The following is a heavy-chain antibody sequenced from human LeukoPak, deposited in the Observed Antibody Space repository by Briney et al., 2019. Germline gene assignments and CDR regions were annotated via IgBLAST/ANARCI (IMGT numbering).Heavy chain of an antibody. V-gene: IGHV3-48*03. CDR3: ARAGSACSGGSCYLFYFDY. CDR2: ISSSGSTI. Sequence: GGSLRLSCAASGFTFSSYEMNWVRQAPGKGLEWVSYISSSGSTIHYADSVKGRFTISRDNAQNSLYLQMNSLRAEDTAVYYCARAGSACSGGSCYLFYFDYWGQGTLVTVSS. CDR1: GFTFSSYE. J-gene: IGHJ4*02. D-gene: IGHD2-15*01.